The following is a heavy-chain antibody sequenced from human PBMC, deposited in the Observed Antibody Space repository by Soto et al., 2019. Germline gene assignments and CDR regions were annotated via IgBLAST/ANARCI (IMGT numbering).Heavy chain of an antibody. D-gene: IGHD3-16*01. CDR1: GFTFTRAW. J-gene: IGHJ4*01. CDR3: AADLPDWGAYAFDY. V-gene: IGHV3-15*07. CDR2: AKSEINGGAV. Sequence: EVQLVESGGDVVQPGGSLRLSCAASGFTFTRAWLNWVRQAPGKRLEWVGRAKSEINGGAVDYAAPVKGRFTISRDASQNTVYLQMNSLRADDTAVYYCAADLPDWGAYAFDYWGHGTPVTVSS.